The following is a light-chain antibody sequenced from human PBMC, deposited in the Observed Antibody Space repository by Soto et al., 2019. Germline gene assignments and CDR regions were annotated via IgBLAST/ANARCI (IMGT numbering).Light chain of an antibody. CDR1: QGINNY. CDR2: AAS. Sequence: DIQMTQSTSSLSASVGDRVTITCRASQGINNYLSWFQQKLGEAPKSLIYAASTLQSGVPSKFSGSGSGTDFTLTISSLQPEDFATYYCQQYISYPLTFGGGTKVEIK. CDR3: QQYISYPLT. J-gene: IGKJ4*01. V-gene: IGKV1-16*02.